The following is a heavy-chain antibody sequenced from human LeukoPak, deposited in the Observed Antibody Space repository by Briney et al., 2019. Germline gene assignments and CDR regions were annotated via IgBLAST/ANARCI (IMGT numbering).Heavy chain of an antibody. CDR3: ARETPGSRVFDS. V-gene: IGHV3-66*01. CDR1: GFTLTRNH. CDR2: IYSSDAT. J-gene: IGHJ4*02. D-gene: IGHD1-14*01. Sequence: GGSLRLSCAASGFTLTRNHMNWVRQVPGKGLEWVSIIYSSDATYYADSVKGRFTVSRDKAKKTLYLQMNSLRADDTAVYYCARETPGSRVFDSWGQGTLVNVSS.